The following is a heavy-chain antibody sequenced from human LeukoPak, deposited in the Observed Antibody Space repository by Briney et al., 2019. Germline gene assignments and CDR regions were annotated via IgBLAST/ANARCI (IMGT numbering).Heavy chain of an antibody. CDR1: GGSISSSSYY. CDR3: ARDAFGI. J-gene: IGHJ3*02. CDR2: IYYSGST. Sequence: SETLSLTCTVSGGSISSSSYYWGWIRQPPGKGLEWIGSIYYSGSTYYNPSLKSRVTISVDTSKNQFSLKLSSVTAADTAVYYCARDAFGIWGQGTMVTVSS. V-gene: IGHV4-39*01.